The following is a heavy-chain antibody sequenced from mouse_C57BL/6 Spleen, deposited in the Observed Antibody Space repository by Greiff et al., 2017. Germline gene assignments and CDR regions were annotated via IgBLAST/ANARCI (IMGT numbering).Heavy chain of an antibody. Sequence: DVKLVESGGGLVQPGGSMKLSCVASGFTFSNYWMNWVRQSPEKGLEWVAQIRLKSDNYATHYAESVKGRFTISRDDSKSSVYLQMNNLRAEDTGIYYCTGWPIYPLDYGGQGTTLTVSS. CDR1: GFTFSNYW. D-gene: IGHD2-1*01. J-gene: IGHJ2*01. CDR3: TGWPIYPLDY. V-gene: IGHV6-3*01. CDR2: IRLKSDNYAT.